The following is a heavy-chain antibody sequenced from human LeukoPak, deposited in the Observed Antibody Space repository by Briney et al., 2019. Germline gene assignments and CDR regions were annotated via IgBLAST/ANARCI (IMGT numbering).Heavy chain of an antibody. J-gene: IGHJ6*02. D-gene: IGHD3-22*01. V-gene: IGHV3-30-3*01. Sequence: GGSLRLSCAASGFTFSSYAMHWVRQAPGKGLEWVAVISYDGSNKYYADSVKGRFTISRDNAKNSLYLQMNSLRAEDTAVYYCARDKEVIRYYYGMDVWGQGTTVTVSS. CDR2: ISYDGSNK. CDR3: ARDKEVIRYYYGMDV. CDR1: GFTFSSYA.